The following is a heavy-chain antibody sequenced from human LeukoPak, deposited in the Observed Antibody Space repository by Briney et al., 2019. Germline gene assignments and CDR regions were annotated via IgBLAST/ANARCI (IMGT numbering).Heavy chain of an antibody. CDR1: GFTFSSSA. CDR2: FSGSGGTT. D-gene: IGHD2-2*01. Sequence: GGSLRLSCAVSGFTFSSSAINWIRQAPGKGLQWVSAFSGSGGTTYYADSVKGRFTISRDNSNNTLYLQMNSLRAEDTAIYYCAKVRSVPAASFFDYWGQGTLVTVSS. V-gene: IGHV3-23*01. J-gene: IGHJ4*02. CDR3: AKVRSVPAASFFDY.